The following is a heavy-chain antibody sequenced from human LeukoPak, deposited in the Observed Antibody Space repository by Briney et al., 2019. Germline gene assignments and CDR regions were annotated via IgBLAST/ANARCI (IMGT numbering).Heavy chain of an antibody. CDR3: ARSHTMIVVAAGY. Sequence: SETLSLTCAVYGGSFSGYYWSWIRQPPGKGLEWIGEINHSGSTNYNPSLKSRVTISVDASKNQFSLKLSSVTAADTAVYYCARSHTMIVVAAGYWGQGTLVTVSS. D-gene: IGHD3-22*01. V-gene: IGHV4-34*01. J-gene: IGHJ4*02. CDR1: GGSFSGYY. CDR2: INHSGST.